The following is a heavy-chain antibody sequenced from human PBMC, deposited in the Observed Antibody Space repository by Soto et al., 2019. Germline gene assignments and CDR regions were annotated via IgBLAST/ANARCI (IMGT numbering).Heavy chain of an antibody. Sequence: QVQLQESGPGLVKPSETLSLTCTVSGGSISSYYWSWIRQPPGKGLEWIGYIYYSGSTNYNPSLKSRVTISVDTSKNQFSLKLSSVTAADTAVYYCASRLYAGSSGWYSYYYGMDVWGQGTTVTVSS. CDR1: GGSISSYY. D-gene: IGHD6-19*01. CDR2: IYYSGST. J-gene: IGHJ6*02. V-gene: IGHV4-59*01. CDR3: ASRLYAGSSGWYSYYYGMDV.